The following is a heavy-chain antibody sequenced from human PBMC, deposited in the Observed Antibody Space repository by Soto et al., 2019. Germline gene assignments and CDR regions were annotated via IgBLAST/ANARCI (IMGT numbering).Heavy chain of an antibody. CDR3: VRELRITTAGPRPYDY. CDR1: GGTFSSSS. D-gene: IGHD6-13*01. Sequence: ASVKVSCKASGGTFSSSSISWVRQAPGQGLEWMGGIIPIFGTANYTQKFQGRVTITADESTSTAYMELSSLSSDDTAVYYCVRELRITTAGPRPYDYWGQGTLVTVSS. J-gene: IGHJ4*02. CDR2: IIPIFGTA. V-gene: IGHV1-69*13.